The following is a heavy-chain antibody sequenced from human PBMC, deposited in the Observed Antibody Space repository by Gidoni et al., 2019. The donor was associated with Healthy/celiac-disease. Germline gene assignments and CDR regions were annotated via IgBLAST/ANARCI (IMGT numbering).Heavy chain of an antibody. Sequence: QVQLVASGGGVVQPGRSLRLSCAASGFTFRSYAMHWVRQAPGKGLEWVAVISYDGSNKYYADSVKGRFTISRDNSKNTLYLQMNSLRAEDTAVYYCARDRLRFLEGLYSVGAFDIWGQGTMVTVSS. J-gene: IGHJ3*02. D-gene: IGHD3-3*01. CDR1: GFTFRSYA. V-gene: IGHV3-30-3*01. CDR3: ARDRLRFLEGLYSVGAFDI. CDR2: ISYDGSNK.